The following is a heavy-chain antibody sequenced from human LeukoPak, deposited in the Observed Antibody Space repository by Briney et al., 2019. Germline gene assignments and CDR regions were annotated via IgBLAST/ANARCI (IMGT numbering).Heavy chain of an antibody. J-gene: IGHJ4*02. Sequence: GGSLRLSCAASGFTFSSYVMSWVRQAPGKGLEWVSYINHNGKTIYYADSVKGRFTISRDNAKNSLYLQMHSLRVEDTAVYYCARDYPADHWGQGTLVTVSS. V-gene: IGHV3-48*03. CDR1: GFTFSSYV. CDR3: ARDYPADH. CDR2: INHNGKTI.